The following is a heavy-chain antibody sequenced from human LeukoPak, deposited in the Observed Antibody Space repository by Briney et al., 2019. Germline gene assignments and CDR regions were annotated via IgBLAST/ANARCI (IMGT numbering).Heavy chain of an antibody. CDR1: GYTFTSYG. Sequence: ASVQVSCRASGYTFTSYGISWVRQAPGQGLEWMGWISTHRGNTNYAQHLQGRVTMTTDTSTSTVYMELRSLRSDDTAVYYCARQSTNWFDPWGQGTLVTVSS. CDR2: ISTHRGNT. CDR3: ARQSTNWFDP. D-gene: IGHD3-16*01. V-gene: IGHV1-18*01. J-gene: IGHJ5*02.